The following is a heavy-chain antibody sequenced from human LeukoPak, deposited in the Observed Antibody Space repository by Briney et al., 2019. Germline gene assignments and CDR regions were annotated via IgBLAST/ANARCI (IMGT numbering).Heavy chain of an antibody. Sequence: GGSLRLSCMTSGFSFGSYAMNWVRQAPGKGLEWVAVISYDGSNKYYADSVKGRFTISRDNSKNTLYLQMNSLRAEDTAVYYCAREGDGYYNYYFDYWGQGTLVTVSS. CDR3: AREGDGYYNYYFDY. CDR1: GFSFGSYA. CDR2: ISYDGSNK. V-gene: IGHV3-30*19. J-gene: IGHJ4*02. D-gene: IGHD3-9*01.